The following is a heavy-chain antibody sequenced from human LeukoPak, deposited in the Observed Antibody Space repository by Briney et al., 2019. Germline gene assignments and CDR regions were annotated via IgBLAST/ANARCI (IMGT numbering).Heavy chain of an antibody. CDR3: ARGPPITMIVVVIKLNY. D-gene: IGHD3-22*01. CDR1: GYSFTDYY. V-gene: IGHV1-2*02. J-gene: IGHJ4*02. CDR2: ITPNSGGT. Sequence: ASVKVSCKASGYSFTDYYIHCVRQAPGQGLEWMGWITPNSGGTNYAQKFQGRVTMTRDTSITTAYMELSRLRSDDTAVYYCARGPPITMIVVVIKLNYWGQGTLVTVSS.